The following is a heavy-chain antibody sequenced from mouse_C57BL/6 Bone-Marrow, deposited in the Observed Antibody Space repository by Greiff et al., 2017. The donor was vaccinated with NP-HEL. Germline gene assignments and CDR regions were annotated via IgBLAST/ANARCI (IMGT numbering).Heavy chain of an antibody. CDR1: GFTFSSYG. CDR2: ISSGGSYT. CDR3: ARSGTSYWYFDV. J-gene: IGHJ1*03. V-gene: IGHV5-6*01. D-gene: IGHD4-1*01. Sequence: EVKLVESGGDLVKPGGSLKLSCAASGFTFSSYGMSWVRQTPDKRLEWVATISSGGSYTYYPDSVKGRFTISRDNAKNTLYLQMSSLKSEDTAMYYCARSGTSYWYFDVWGTGTTVTVSS.